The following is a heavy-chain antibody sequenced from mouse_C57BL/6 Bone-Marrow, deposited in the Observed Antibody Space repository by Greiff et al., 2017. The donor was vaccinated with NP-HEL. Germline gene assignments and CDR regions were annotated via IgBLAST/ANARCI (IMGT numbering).Heavy chain of an antibody. CDR3: TRGGYWYFDV. CDR1: GFTFSSYA. Sequence: EVKLMESGEGLVKPGGSLKLSCAASGFTFSSYAMSWVRQTPEKRLEWVGYISSGGDYISYADTVKGRITISRDNARTTLYLQMSSLTSEDTAMYYCTRGGYWYFDVWGTGTTVTVSS. J-gene: IGHJ1*03. CDR2: ISSGGDYI. V-gene: IGHV5-9-1*02.